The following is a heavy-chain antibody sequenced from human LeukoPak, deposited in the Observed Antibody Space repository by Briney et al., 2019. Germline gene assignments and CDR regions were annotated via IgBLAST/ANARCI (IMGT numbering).Heavy chain of an antibody. CDR3: ARARGYSSGWYRDY. CDR2: INHSGST. Sequence: ASETLSLTCTVSGGSISSYYWSWIRQPPGKGLEWIGEINHSGSTNYNPSLKSRVTISVDTSKNQFSLKLSSVTAADTAVYYCARARGYSSGWYRDYWGQGTLVTVSS. D-gene: IGHD6-19*01. CDR1: GGSISSYY. V-gene: IGHV4-34*01. J-gene: IGHJ4*02.